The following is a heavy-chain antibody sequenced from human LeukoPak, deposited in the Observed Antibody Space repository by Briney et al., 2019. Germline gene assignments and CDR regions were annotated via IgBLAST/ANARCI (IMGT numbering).Heavy chain of an antibody. CDR1: GYTFTGYY. V-gene: IGHV1-2*02. CDR2: INPNSGGT. J-gene: IGHJ4*02. Sequence: ASVKVSCKASGYTFTGYYMHWVRQAPGQGLEWMGWINPNSGGTNYAQKFQGRVTMTRDTSISTAYMELSRLRSDDTAVYYCAREQILGYCSGGSCYGSPGGVDYWGQGTPVTVSS. D-gene: IGHD2-15*01. CDR3: AREQILGYCSGGSCYGSPGGVDY.